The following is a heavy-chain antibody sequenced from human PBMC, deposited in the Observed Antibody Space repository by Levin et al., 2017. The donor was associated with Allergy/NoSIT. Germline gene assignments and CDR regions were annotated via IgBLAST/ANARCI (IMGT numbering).Heavy chain of an antibody. J-gene: IGHJ4*02. Sequence: SETLSLTCTVSGAAISSSRYYWGWIRQPPGKGLEFIGSIFYSGRTYYNLSLQSRVTISVDMSKNEFSLKLSSVTAADTAVYYCARHLSVTGTFDFWGQGTLVTVPS. CDR2: IFYSGRT. CDR1: GAAISSSRYY. CDR3: ARHLSVTGTFDF. V-gene: IGHV4-39*01. D-gene: IGHD6-19*01.